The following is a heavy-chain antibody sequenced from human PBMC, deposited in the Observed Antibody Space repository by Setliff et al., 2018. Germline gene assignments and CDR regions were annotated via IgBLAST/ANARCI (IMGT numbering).Heavy chain of an antibody. Sequence: ASVKVSCKASGYTFTGYYMHWVRQAPGQGLEWMGWINPNSGGTNYAQKFQGWVTMTRDTSISTAYMELSRLRSDDTAVYYCARANSGWYLRGYFDYWCQGTLVTVSS. CDR1: GYTFTGYY. D-gene: IGHD6-19*01. J-gene: IGHJ4*02. CDR3: ARANSGWYLRGYFDY. CDR2: INPNSGGT. V-gene: IGHV1-2*04.